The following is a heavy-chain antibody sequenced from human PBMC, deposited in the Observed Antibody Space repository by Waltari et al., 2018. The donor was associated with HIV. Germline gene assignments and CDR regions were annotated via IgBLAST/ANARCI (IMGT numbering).Heavy chain of an antibody. D-gene: IGHD3-22*01. CDR3: ARSWYYDSSPYGMDI. CDR1: GFSFNSYS. J-gene: IGHJ6*02. CDR2: MSHDGRKE. V-gene: IGHV3-30*01. Sequence: RVSCEASGFSFNSYSMHWVRRAPGKGLEWVAVMSHDGRKEYYADSVKGRFTISRENSKNTLYLEMNSLRVEDTAVYFCARSWYYDSSPYGMDIWGQGTTVTVSS.